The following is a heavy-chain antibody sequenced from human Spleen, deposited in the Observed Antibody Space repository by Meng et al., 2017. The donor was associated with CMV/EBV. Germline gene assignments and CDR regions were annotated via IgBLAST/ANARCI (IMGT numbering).Heavy chain of an antibody. V-gene: IGHV3-30-3*02. D-gene: IGHD3-3*01. CDR2: ISYDGSNK. CDR1: RFTFSRFD. CDR3: AKDNGPYDFWSA. Sequence: GESLKISCAASRFTFSRFDIHWVRQAPGKGLEWVAFISYDGSNKYYADSVKGRFTISRDNSKNTLYLQMNSLRAEDTAVYYCAKDNGPYDFWSAWGQGTLVTVSS. J-gene: IGHJ5*02.